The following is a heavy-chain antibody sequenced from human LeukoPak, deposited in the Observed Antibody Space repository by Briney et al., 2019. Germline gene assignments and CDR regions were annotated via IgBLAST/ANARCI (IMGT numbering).Heavy chain of an antibody. CDR1: GYTFTGYY. Sequence: ASVKVSRKASGYTFTGYYMHWVRQAPGQGLEWMGWFNPNSGGTNYAQKFQGRVTMTRDTSISTAYMELSRLRSDDTAVYYCARDRDVDDFDSWGHGTLVTVSS. V-gene: IGHV1-2*02. J-gene: IGHJ4*01. D-gene: IGHD2-15*01. CDR3: ARDRDVDDFDS. CDR2: FNPNSGGT.